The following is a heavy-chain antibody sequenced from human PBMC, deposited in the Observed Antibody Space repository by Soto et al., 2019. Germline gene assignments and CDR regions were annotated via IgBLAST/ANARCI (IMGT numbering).Heavy chain of an antibody. V-gene: IGHV3-30-3*01. D-gene: IGHD3-10*01. CDR3: ARDGSGTEDYFDY. J-gene: IGHJ4*02. CDR1: GFTFSSYA. CDR2: ISYDGSNK. Sequence: QVQLVESGGGVVRPGRSLRLSCAASGFTFSSYAMHWVRQAPGKGLEWVAVISYDGSNKYYADSVKGRFTISRDNSKNTLYLQMNSLRAEDTAVYYCARDGSGTEDYFDYWGQGTLVTVSS.